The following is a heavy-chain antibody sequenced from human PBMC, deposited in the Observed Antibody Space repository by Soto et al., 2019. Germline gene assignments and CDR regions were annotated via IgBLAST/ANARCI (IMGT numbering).Heavy chain of an antibody. CDR1: GSTARTTY. V-gene: IGHV3-53*01. CDR2: INSGGST. CDR3: ARTRLYNWNFYYYGMDV. J-gene: IGHJ6*02. D-gene: IGHD1-20*01. Sequence: PGGSLNPPFQPSGSTARTTYMSGARKPQGKGLEWASVINSGGSTYHADSVKGRFTISRDNSKNTLYLQMNSLRAEDTAVYYCARTRLYNWNFYYYGMDVWGQGTTVTVSS.